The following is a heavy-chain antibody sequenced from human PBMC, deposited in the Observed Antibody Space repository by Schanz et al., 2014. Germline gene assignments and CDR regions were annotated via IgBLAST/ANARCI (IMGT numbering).Heavy chain of an antibody. CDR1: GFTFSSYS. CDR2: ISSRSSHI. J-gene: IGHJ4*02. V-gene: IGHV3-21*01. Sequence: EVQLLESGGGLVQPGGSLRLSCTASGFTFSSYSMSCVRQAPGRGLEWVSSISSRSSHIYYADSVKGRFTVSRDNAKNSVYLQMNGLRVEDTAVYYCVRERTNYGGNSYFFDHWGQGTLVTVSS. D-gene: IGHD2-21*02. CDR3: VRERTNYGGNSYFFDH.